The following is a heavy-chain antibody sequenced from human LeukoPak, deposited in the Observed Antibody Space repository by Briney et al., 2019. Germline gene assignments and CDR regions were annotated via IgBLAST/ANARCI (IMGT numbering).Heavy chain of an antibody. V-gene: IGHV1-8*03. CDR3: ARGPSKGSGYDWGVYYYYYYMDV. J-gene: IGHJ6*03. D-gene: IGHD5-12*01. CDR2: MNPNSGNT. CDR1: GYTFTSNY. Sequence: ASVKVSCKAFGYTFTSNYMHWVRQATGQGLEWMGWMNPNSGNTGYAQKFQGRVTITRNTSISTAYMELSSLRAEDTAVYYCARGPSKGSGYDWGVYYYYYYMDVWGKGTTVTVSS.